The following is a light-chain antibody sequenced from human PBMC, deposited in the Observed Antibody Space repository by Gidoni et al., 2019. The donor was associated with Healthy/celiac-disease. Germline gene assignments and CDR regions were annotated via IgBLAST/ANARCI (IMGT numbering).Light chain of an antibody. Sequence: IQMTQSLSSLSASVGDRVHITCRASQSISSYLNWYQQKQGKDPKLLIYAASSLQSGVPSRFSGSGSGTDVTLTISSLQPEDFATYYCQQSYSTPWLTFGGGTKVEIK. CDR2: AAS. CDR3: QQSYSTPWLT. J-gene: IGKJ4*01. CDR1: QSISSY. V-gene: IGKV1-39*01.